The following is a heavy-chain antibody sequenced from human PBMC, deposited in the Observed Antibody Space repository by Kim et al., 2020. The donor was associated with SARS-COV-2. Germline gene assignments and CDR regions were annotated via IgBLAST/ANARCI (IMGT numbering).Heavy chain of an antibody. CDR1: GYTFTRYY. V-gene: IGHV1-46*01. CDR3: TREMAATYYFDY. CDR2: ILPDTGKT. Sequence: ASVKVSCKASGYTFTRYYIHWVRQAPGQGLEWMGIILPDTGKTLHAQRFQGKVTLTRDTSTSTVYMELSSLESEDTAVYFCTREMAATYYFDYWGQGTLVTVSS. J-gene: IGHJ4*02. D-gene: IGHD6-19*01.